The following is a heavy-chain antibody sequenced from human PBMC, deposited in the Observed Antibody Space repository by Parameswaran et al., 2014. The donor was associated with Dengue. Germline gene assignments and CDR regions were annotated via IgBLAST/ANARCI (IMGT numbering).Heavy chain of an antibody. Sequence: ASETLSLTCAVYGGSSSGYYWSWIRQPPGKGLEWIGEINHSGSTNYNPSLKSRVTISVDTSKNQFSLKLSSVTAADTAVYYCARGGLIVVVPAAFWYYFDYWARNPGHRLL. D-gene: IGHD2-2*01. J-gene: IGHJ4*01. CDR3: ARGGLIVVVPAAFWYYFDY. V-gene: IGHV4-34*01. CDR2: INHSGST. CDR1: GGSSSGYY.